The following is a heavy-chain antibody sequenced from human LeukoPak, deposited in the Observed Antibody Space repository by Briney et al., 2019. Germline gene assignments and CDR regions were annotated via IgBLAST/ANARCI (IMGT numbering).Heavy chain of an antibody. CDR2: INHSGST. V-gene: IGHV4-34*01. CDR3: ARDAGTVVPAAIMDYYYYMDV. Sequence: SETLSLTCAVYGGSFSGYYWSWIRQPPGKGLEWIGEINHSGSTNYNPSLKSRVTMSVDTSKNQFSLKLSSVTAADTAVYYCARDAGTVVPAAIMDYYYYMDVWGKGTTVTVSS. D-gene: IGHD2-2*02. CDR1: GGSFSGYY. J-gene: IGHJ6*03.